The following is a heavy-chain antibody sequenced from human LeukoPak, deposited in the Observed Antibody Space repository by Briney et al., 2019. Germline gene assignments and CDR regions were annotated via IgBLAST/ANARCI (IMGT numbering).Heavy chain of an antibody. CDR1: GDSVTGYF. CDR3: DIGAGWQPDY. CDR2: IYKIGTT. J-gene: IGHJ4*02. D-gene: IGHD2-15*01. V-gene: IGHV4-59*02. Sequence: SETLSLTCTVFGDSVTGYFLNWVRQPPGKGLEWIGHIYKIGTTNYNPSLKSRLTISADTSKNQFSLQLRSVTAADTAVYYCDIGAGWQPDYWGQGALVTVSS.